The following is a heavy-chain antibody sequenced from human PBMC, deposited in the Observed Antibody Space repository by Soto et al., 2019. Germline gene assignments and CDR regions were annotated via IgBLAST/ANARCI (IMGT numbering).Heavy chain of an antibody. J-gene: IGHJ4*02. Sequence: GGSLRLSCAASGFTVSSNYMSWVRQAPGKGLEWVSVIYSGGSTYYADSVKGRFTISRDNSKNTLYLQMNSLRAEDTAVYYCARESVGATARMGFDYWGQGTLVTVSS. CDR1: GFTVSSNY. D-gene: IGHD1-26*01. CDR3: ARESVGATARMGFDY. CDR2: IYSGGST. V-gene: IGHV3-53*01.